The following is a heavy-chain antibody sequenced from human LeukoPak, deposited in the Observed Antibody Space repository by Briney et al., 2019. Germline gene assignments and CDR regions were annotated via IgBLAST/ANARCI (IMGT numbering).Heavy chain of an antibody. Sequence: SETLSLTCTVSGGSISSSSYYWGWIRQPPGKGLEWIGYIYYSGSTNYNPSLKSRVTISVDRSKNQFSLKLSSVTAADTAVYYCASGVTAAIDYWGQGTLVTVSS. CDR3: ASGVTAAIDY. J-gene: IGHJ4*02. D-gene: IGHD2-2*01. CDR2: IYYSGST. V-gene: IGHV4-61*05. CDR1: GGSISSSSYY.